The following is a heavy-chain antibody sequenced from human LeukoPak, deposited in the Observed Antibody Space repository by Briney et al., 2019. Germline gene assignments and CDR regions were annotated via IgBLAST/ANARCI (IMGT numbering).Heavy chain of an antibody. V-gene: IGHV1-46*01. J-gene: IGHJ5*02. CDR1: GYTFTGYG. CDR2: INPSGGST. Sequence: ASVKDSCKASGYTFTGYGISWVRQAPGQGLEWMGIINPSGGSTSYAQKFQGRVTMTRDMSTSTDYMELSSLRSEDTAVYYCARDNSVEDTAWWFDPWGQGTLVTVSS. CDR3: ARDNSVEDTAWWFDP. D-gene: IGHD4-23*01.